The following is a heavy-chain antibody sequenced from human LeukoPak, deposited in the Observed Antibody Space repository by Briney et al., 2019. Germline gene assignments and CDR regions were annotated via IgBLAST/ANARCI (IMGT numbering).Heavy chain of an antibody. J-gene: IGHJ4*02. Sequence: GGSLRLSCVASGFPFSSYWMTWVRQAPGKGLEWLANIKQDGSKKSYVDSVKGRFTISRDNAKNSLYLQMNSLKAEDTAIYYCTRVGYIDEGIDYWGQGTLVTVSS. CDR3: TRVGYIDEGIDY. D-gene: IGHD5-24*01. CDR1: GFPFSSYW. CDR2: IKQDGSKK. V-gene: IGHV3-7*04.